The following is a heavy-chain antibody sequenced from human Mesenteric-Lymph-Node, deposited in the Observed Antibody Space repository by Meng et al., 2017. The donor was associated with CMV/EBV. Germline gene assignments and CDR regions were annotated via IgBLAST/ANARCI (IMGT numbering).Heavy chain of an antibody. V-gene: IGHV1-46*02. CDR2: TSPSGTST. J-gene: IGHJ5*02. D-gene: IGHD1-26*01. Sequence: ASVKVSCKASGYTFNGYYIHWVRQAPGQGLEWMAITSPSGTSTTYAQEFQGRVTVTRDTSTSTLYMDLGSLRSEDTAVYYCARDNSESREDWWFENWGQGTLVTVSS. CDR3: ARDNSESREDWWFEN. CDR1: GYTFNGYY.